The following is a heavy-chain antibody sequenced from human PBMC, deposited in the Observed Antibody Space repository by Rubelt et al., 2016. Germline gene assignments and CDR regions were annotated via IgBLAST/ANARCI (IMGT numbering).Heavy chain of an antibody. CDR2: ISSSSSTI. CDR1: GFTFSSYS. CDR3: ATQGYCSSTSCYGAY. V-gene: IGHV3-48*02. J-gene: IGHJ4*02. D-gene: IGHD2-2*01. Sequence: EVQLVESGGGLVQPGGSLRLSCAASGFTFSSYSMNWVRQAPGKGLEWVSYISSSSSTIYYADSVKGRFTIARDNAKNSLYLQMNSLGDEDTAVYDCATQGYCSSTSCYGAYWGQGTLVTVSS.